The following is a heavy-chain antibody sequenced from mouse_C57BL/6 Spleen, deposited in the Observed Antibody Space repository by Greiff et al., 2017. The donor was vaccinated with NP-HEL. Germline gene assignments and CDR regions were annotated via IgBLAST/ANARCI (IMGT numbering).Heavy chain of an antibody. J-gene: IGHJ4*01. CDR1: GFSFNTYA. D-gene: IGHD2-5*01. V-gene: IGHV10-1*01. Sequence: VQLKESGGGLVQPKGSLKLSCAASGFSFNTYAMNWVRQAPGKGLEWVARIRSKSNNYATYYADSVKDRFTISRDDSESMLYLQMNNLKTEDTAMYYCVRLSNYPAMDYWGQGTSVTVSS. CDR2: IRSKSNNYAT. CDR3: VRLSNYPAMDY.